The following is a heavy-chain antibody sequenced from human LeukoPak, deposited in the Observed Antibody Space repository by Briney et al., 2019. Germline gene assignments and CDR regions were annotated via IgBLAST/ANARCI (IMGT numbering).Heavy chain of an antibody. J-gene: IGHJ6*02. CDR3: ASENSSGWYYYGMDV. CDR1: GFTVSTNY. Sequence: GGSLRLSCAASGFTVSTNYMSWVRQAPGKGLEWVSVIYSGGSTYYADSVKGRFTISRDNSKNTLWLQMNSLRAEDTAVYYCASENSSGWYYYGMDVWGQGTTVTVSS. CDR2: IYSGGST. D-gene: IGHD6-19*01. V-gene: IGHV3-53*01.